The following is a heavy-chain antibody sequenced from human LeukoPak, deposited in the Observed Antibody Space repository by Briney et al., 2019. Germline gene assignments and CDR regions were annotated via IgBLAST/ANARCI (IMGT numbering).Heavy chain of an antibody. J-gene: IGHJ6*03. Sequence: SETLSLTCAVYGGSFSGYYWSWIRQPPGKGLEWIGEINHSGSTNYNPSLKSRVTISVDTSKNQFSLKLSSVTAADTAVYYCATCIAAAGPLGYYYYYMDVWGKGTTVTVSS. D-gene: IGHD6-13*01. CDR3: ATCIAAAGPLGYYYYYMDV. CDR2: INHSGST. V-gene: IGHV4-34*01. CDR1: GGSFSGYY.